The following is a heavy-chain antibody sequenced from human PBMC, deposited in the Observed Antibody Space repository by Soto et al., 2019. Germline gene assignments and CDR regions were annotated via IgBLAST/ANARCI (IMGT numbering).Heavy chain of an antibody. CDR1: GGSFSGYY. V-gene: IGHV4-34*01. D-gene: IGHD5-18*01. Sequence: SETLSLTCAVYGGSFSGYYWSWIRQPPGKGLEWIGEINHSGSTNYNPSLKSRVTISVDTSKNQFSLKLSSVTAADTAVYYCASLYSYGQYYYYMDVWGKGTTVTVSS. CDR2: INHSGST. CDR3: ASLYSYGQYYYYMDV. J-gene: IGHJ6*03.